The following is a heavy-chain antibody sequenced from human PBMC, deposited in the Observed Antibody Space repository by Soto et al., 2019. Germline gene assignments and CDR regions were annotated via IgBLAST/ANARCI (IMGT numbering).Heavy chain of an antibody. CDR2: ISAYNGNT. CDR3: ARPAGDGDPSGWYFAL. J-gene: IGHJ2*01. CDR1: GYTFTSYG. Sequence: QVQLVQSGAEVKKPGASVKVSCKASGYTFTSYGISWVRQAPGQGLEWMGWISAYNGNTNYAQKLQGRVTMTTDTPTSTAYLEHRSLRSDDTAVYYCARPAGDGDPSGWYFALWGRGTLVTVSS. D-gene: IGHD4-17*01. V-gene: IGHV1-18*01.